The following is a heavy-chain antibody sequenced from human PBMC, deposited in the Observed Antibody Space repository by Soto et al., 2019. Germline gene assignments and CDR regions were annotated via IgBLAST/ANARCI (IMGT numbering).Heavy chain of an antibody. Sequence: GGSVRRPCAASGFTFSSYSMNWVRQAPGKGLEWVSSISSSSSYIYYADSVKGRFTISRDNAKNSLYLQMNSLRAEDTAVYYCARDGTYYDFWSGYYHKYYYYYYGMDVWGQGTTVTVSS. D-gene: IGHD3-3*01. CDR1: GFTFSSYS. J-gene: IGHJ6*02. V-gene: IGHV3-21*01. CDR3: ARDGTYYDFWSGYYHKYYYYYYGMDV. CDR2: ISSSSSYI.